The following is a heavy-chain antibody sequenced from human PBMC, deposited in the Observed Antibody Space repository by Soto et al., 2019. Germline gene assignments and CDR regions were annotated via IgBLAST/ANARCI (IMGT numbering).Heavy chain of an antibody. CDR1: GYTFTSYD. V-gene: IGHV1-8*01. Sequence: ASVKVSCKASGYTFTSYDINWVRQATGQGLEWMGWMNPNSGNTGYAQKFQGRVTMTRNTSISTAYMELSSLRSEDTAVYYCARVGYDYIWGSPYYFDYWGQGTLVTVSS. CDR3: ARVGYDYIWGSPYYFDY. D-gene: IGHD3-16*01. J-gene: IGHJ4*02. CDR2: MNPNSGNT.